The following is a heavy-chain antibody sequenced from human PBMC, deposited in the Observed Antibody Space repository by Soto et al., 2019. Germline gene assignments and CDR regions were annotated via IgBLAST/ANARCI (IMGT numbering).Heavy chain of an antibody. CDR2: INSVDGNT. D-gene: IGHD3-10*01. CDR3: ARDEEF. J-gene: IGHJ1*01. V-gene: IGHV1-3*01. CDR1: GHPFNTYK. Sequence: ASVKVSCKASGHPFNTYKIHWVRQAPGQGLEWVGWINSVDGNTHYSEKLQGRVTIYWDTSASTAYMELTGLRFEDTAVYYCARDEEFWGQGALVTVSS.